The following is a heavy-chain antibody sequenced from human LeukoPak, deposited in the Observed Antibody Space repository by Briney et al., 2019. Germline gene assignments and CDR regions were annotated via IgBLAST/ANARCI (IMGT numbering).Heavy chain of an antibody. V-gene: IGHV4-34*01. Sequence: KASETLSLTCAVYGGSFSGYYWSWIRQPPGKGLEWIGEINHSESTNYNPSLKGRVTISVDTSKNQFSLKLSSVTAADTAVYYCARLKLWLWGPIVATFFDYWGQGTLVTVSS. D-gene: IGHD5-12*01. J-gene: IGHJ4*02. CDR2: INHSEST. CDR3: ARLKLWLWGPIVATFFDY. CDR1: GGSFSGYY.